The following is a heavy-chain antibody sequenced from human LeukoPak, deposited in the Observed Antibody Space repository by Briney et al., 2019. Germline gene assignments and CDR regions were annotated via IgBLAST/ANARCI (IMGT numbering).Heavy chain of an antibody. Sequence: PGGSLRLSCAASGFTFSSYSMNWVRQAPGKGLEWVSYISSSSSTIYYADSVKGRFTISRDNSKNTLYLQMNSLRAEDTAVYYCAKDQHIVVVTAFDYWGQGTLVTVSS. CDR1: GFTFSSYS. CDR3: AKDQHIVVVTAFDY. CDR2: ISSSSSTI. V-gene: IGHV3-48*01. D-gene: IGHD2-21*02. J-gene: IGHJ4*02.